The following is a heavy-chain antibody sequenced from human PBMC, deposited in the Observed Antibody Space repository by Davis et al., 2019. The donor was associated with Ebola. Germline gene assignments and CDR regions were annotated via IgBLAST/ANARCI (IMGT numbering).Heavy chain of an antibody. D-gene: IGHD3-16*02. Sequence: GGSLRLSCAAAAFTFSNAWMSWVRQAPGKGLEWVGRIKSKTDGGTTDYAAPVKGRFTISRYDSKNTLYLQMNSLKTEDTAVYYCTTVYPSTFGGVIVKDYWGQGTLVTVSS. CDR3: TTVYPSTFGGVIVKDY. J-gene: IGHJ4*02. CDR2: IKSKTDGGTT. CDR1: AFTFSNAW. V-gene: IGHV3-15*01.